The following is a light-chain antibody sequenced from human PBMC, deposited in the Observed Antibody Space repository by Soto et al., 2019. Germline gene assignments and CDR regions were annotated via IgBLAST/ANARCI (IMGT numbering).Light chain of an antibody. CDR2: NTN. V-gene: IGLV8-61*01. CDR1: SGSVSNSYF. CDR3: ALFMGGGISL. J-gene: IGLJ3*02. Sequence: QTVVTQEPSFSVSPGGTVTLTCTLSSGSVSNSYFPSWYQQTSGQAPRTLIYNTNSRSSGVPDRFSASILGNKAALTITGAQADDESDYYCALFMGGGISLFGGGTKVTVL.